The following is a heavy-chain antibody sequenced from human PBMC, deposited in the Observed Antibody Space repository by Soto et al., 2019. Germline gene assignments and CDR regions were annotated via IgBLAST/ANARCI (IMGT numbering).Heavy chain of an antibody. CDR1: GFNLSHPW. D-gene: IGHD3-9*01. J-gene: IGHJ1*01. CDR2: IKSETDGGTA. Sequence: PGVSLRLSCAASGFNLSHPWMTWVRQAAGKGLEWVGRIKSETDGGTADYAAPVKGRITISRDDSKNTVYLQMNSLKTEDTAVYYCTTGIYYDLLTGYHDVAYWGQGTLVKSPQ. V-gene: IGHV3-15*01. CDR3: TTGIYYDLLTGYHDVAY.